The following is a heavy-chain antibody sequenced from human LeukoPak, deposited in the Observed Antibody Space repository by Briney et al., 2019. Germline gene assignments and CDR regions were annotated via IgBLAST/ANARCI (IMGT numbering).Heavy chain of an antibody. Sequence: GGSLRLSCAASGFIFSSYGMNWVRQAPGTGLEWVASITSSSSHVYYADSVKGRFTISRDNAKDSLYLQMNSLRAEDTAVYYCARADMTTITYPEYWGQGTPVTVSS. V-gene: IGHV3-21*01. D-gene: IGHD5-24*01. CDR3: ARADMTTITYPEY. J-gene: IGHJ4*02. CDR1: GFIFSSYG. CDR2: ITSSSSHV.